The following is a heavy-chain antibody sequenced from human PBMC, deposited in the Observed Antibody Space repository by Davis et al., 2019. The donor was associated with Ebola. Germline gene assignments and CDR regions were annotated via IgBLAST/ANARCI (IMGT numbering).Heavy chain of an antibody. CDR2: ISGSGGST. V-gene: IGHV3-23*01. D-gene: IGHD5-18*01. CDR3: ARVGIQLWLYYFDY. Sequence: GESLKISCAASGFTFSSYAMSWVRQAPGKGLEWVSAISGSGGSTYYADSVKGRFTISRDNSKNTLYLQMNSLRAEDTAVYYCARVGIQLWLYYFDYWGQGTLVTVSS. J-gene: IGHJ4*02. CDR1: GFTFSSYA.